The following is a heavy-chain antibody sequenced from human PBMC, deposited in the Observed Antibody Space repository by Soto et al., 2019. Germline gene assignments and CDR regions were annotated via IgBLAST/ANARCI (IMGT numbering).Heavy chain of an antibody. CDR1: GGTFSSYT. CDR3: ARSRGPDYYGMDV. Sequence: SVKVSCKASGGTFSSYTISWVRQAPGQGLEWMGRIIPILGIANYAQKFQGRVTITADKSTSTAYMELSSLRSEDTAVYYCARSRGPDYYGMDVWGQGTTVPVSS. J-gene: IGHJ6*02. CDR2: IIPILGIA. V-gene: IGHV1-69*02.